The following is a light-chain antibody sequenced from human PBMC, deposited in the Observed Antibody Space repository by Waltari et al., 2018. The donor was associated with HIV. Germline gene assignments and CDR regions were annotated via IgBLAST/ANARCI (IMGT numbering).Light chain of an antibody. CDR2: AAS. Sequence: DIQMTQSPSSLSASVGDRITITCRASQAISNYLVWYQQKPGKVLNLLIYAASTLQSGVPSRFRGSGYGTDFTLTISSLQPEDVATYYCQKYNNARRTFGQGTKVEIK. J-gene: IGKJ1*01. CDR3: QKYNNARRT. V-gene: IGKV1-27*01. CDR1: QAISNY.